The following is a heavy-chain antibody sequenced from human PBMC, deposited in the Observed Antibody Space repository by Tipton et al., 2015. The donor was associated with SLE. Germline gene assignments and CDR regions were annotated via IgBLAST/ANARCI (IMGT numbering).Heavy chain of an antibody. D-gene: IGHD3-16*01. CDR3: ARGFWGSRPYYFDY. CDR1: GYTFSTYA. V-gene: IGHV1-18*01. Sequence: QLVQSGAEVKKPGASVRVSCKASGYTFSTYAISWVRQAPGQGLEWMGWISGFNGNTNYAPKVQGRVTMTTDTSTNTAYMELRSLRSEDTAVYYCARGFWGSRPYYFDYWGQGTLVTVSS. J-gene: IGHJ4*02. CDR2: ISGFNGNT.